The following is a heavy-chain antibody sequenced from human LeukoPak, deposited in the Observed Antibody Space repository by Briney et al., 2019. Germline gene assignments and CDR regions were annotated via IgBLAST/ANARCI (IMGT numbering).Heavy chain of an antibody. CDR1: GCTFTGYY. J-gene: IGHJ4*02. CDR2: SNAGNGNT. D-gene: IGHD2-2*02. V-gene: IGHV1-3*02. CDR3: ARGGYSSSTSCYMAPRDY. Sequence: ASVKASCKASGCTFTGYYMHWVRQAPGQGLEWMGWSNAGNGNTKYSQEFQGRVTITRDTSASTAYMELSSLRSEDMAVYYCARGGYSSSTSCYMAPRDYWGQGTLVTVSS.